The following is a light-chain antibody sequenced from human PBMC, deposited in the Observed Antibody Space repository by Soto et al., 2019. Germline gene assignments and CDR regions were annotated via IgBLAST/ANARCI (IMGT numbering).Light chain of an antibody. V-gene: IGLV2-14*01. CDR3: SSYTSSSTYV. J-gene: IGLJ1*01. CDR2: EVS. CDR1: SREVGTSNY. Sequence: QSALTQPASVSVSPGQSITISCTGASREVGTSNYVSWYQQYAGKAPKLMIYEVSNRPSGVSNRFSGSKSGNTASVTISGLQAEDEADYYCSSYTSSSTYVFGTGTKVTVL.